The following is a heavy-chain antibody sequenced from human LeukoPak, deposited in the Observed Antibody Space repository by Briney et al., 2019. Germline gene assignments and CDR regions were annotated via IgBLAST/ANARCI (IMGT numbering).Heavy chain of an antibody. D-gene: IGHD1-1*01. CDR1: GGTFSSYA. CDR3: ARDDCSTKYNWIPANYYMDV. CDR2: IIPIFGTA. Sequence: SVKVSCKASGGTFSSYAISWVRQAPGQGLEWMGGIIPIFGTANYAQKFQGRVTITADESTSTAYMELSSLRSEDTAVYHCARDDCSTKYNWIPANYYMDVWGKGTTVTVSS. V-gene: IGHV1-69*13. J-gene: IGHJ6*03.